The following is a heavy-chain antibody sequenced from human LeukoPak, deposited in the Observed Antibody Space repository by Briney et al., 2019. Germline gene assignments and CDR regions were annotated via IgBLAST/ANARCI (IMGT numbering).Heavy chain of an antibody. V-gene: IGHV4-38-2*01. CDR3: ARLGALVVAPFDY. J-gene: IGHJ4*02. CDR2: IYHSGST. D-gene: IGHD3-22*01. CDR1: GYSISSGYH. Sequence: SETLSLTCAVSGYSISSGYHWGWIRQPPGKGLEWIGSIYHSGSTYYNPSLKSRVTISVDTSKNQFSLKLSSVTAADTAVYYCARLGALVVAPFDYWGQGTLVTVSS.